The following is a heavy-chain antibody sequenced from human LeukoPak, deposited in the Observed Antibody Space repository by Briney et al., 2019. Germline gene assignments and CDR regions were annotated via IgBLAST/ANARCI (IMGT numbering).Heavy chain of an antibody. Sequence: PGGSLRLSCATSGFTFSGYSMNWVRQAPGKGLEWISYISSSSINIHYGDSVKGRFTISRDNAENSLYLQMNSLRAEDTAVYYCARDGGRDYGELLDNDYWGQGTLVTVSS. D-gene: IGHD3-10*01. V-gene: IGHV3-48*01. CDR3: ARDGGRDYGELLDNDY. J-gene: IGHJ4*02. CDR1: GFTFSGYS. CDR2: ISSSSINI.